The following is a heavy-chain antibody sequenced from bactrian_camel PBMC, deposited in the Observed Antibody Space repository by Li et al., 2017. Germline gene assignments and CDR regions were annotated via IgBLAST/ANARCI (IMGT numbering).Heavy chain of an antibody. CDR3: AAAAGLFGGTCLDVRSVDY. Sequence: HVQLVESGGGSVQAGGSLKLSCAASKYIFSSCGMGWYRQAPGKERELVSTISTDGTTGYADSVKGRFTISQDNAKNTLYLQMNSLKIEDTAVYYCAAAAGLFGGTCLDVRSVDYWGQGTQVTVS. V-gene: IGHV3S55*01. D-gene: IGHD7*01. CDR2: ISTDGTT. J-gene: IGHJ4*01. CDR1: KYIFSSCG.